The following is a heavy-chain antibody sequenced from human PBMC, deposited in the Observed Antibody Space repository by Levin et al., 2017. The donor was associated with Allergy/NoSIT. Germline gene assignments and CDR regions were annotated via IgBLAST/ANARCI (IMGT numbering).Heavy chain of an antibody. CDR3: AKNRAPYYDFWSGYYSFDC. CDR2: ISWNSGSI. D-gene: IGHD3-3*01. Sequence: GGSLRLSCAASGFTFDNYALHWVRQAPGKGLEWVSGISWNSGSIGYADSVKGRFTISRDSAKHSLFLQMNSLRAEDTALYFCAKNRAPYYDFWSGYYSFDCWGQGTLVTVSS. CDR1: GFTFDNYA. V-gene: IGHV3-9*01. J-gene: IGHJ4*02.